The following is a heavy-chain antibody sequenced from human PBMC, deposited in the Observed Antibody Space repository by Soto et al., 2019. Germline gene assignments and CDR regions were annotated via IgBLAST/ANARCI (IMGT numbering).Heavy chain of an antibody. CDR3: AKVGSGWYYFDY. D-gene: IGHD6-19*01. CDR2: MSGSGAST. J-gene: IGHJ4*02. V-gene: IGHV3-23*01. Sequence: GGSLRLSCAASGFTFSNYPMSWVRQAPGKGLEWVSGMSGSGASTYYADSVKGRFTISRDNSKNTLYLQMNSLRGEDTAIYYCAKVGSGWYYFDYWGQGTLVTVSS. CDR1: GFTFSNYP.